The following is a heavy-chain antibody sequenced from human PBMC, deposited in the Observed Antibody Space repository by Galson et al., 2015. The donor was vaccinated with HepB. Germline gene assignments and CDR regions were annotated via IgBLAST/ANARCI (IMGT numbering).Heavy chain of an antibody. J-gene: IGHJ4*02. CDR1: GFTFSSYS. CDR2: ISSSSSTI. Sequence: SLRLSCAASGFTFSSYSMNWVRQAPGKGLEWVSYISSSSSTIYYADSVKGRFTISRDNAKNSLYLQMNSLRAEDTAVYYCARGYYGSGSPLTHWGQGTLVTVSS. V-gene: IGHV3-48*01. D-gene: IGHD3-10*01. CDR3: ARGYYGSGSPLTH.